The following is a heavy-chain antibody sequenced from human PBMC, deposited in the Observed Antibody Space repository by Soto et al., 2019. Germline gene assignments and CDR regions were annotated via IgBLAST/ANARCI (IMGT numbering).Heavy chain of an antibody. Sequence: GESLKISCAASGFTFSSYAMSWVRQAPGKGLEWVSAISGSGGSTYYADSVKGRFTISRDNSKNTLYLQMNSLRAEDTAVYYCANGNSSSYGRFDYWGQGTLVTVSS. CDR2: ISGSGGST. CDR1: GFTFSSYA. V-gene: IGHV3-23*01. CDR3: ANGNSSSYGRFDY. J-gene: IGHJ4*02. D-gene: IGHD6-13*01.